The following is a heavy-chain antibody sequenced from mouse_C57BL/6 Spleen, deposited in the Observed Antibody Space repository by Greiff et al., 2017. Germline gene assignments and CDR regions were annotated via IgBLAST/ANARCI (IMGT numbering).Heavy chain of an antibody. Sequence: QVQLQQPGAELVKPGASVKMSCKASGYTFTSYWLTWVKQRPGQGLEWIGDIYPGSGSTNYNEKFKSKATLTVDTSSSTAYMQLSSLTSEDSAVYYCARVHKSYAMDYWGQGTSVTVSS. CDR1: GYTFTSYW. J-gene: IGHJ4*01. CDR2: IYPGSGST. CDR3: ARVHKSYAMDY. V-gene: IGHV1-55*01.